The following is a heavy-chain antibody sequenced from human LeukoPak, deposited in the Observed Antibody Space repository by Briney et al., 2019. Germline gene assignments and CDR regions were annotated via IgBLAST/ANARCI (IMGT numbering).Heavy chain of an antibody. Sequence: GGSLRLSCAASGSTFSSYSMNWVRQAPGKGLEWVSSISSSSSYIYYADSVKGRFTISRDNAKNSLYLQMNSLRAEDTAVYYCAREGDGYNSSVYWGQGTLVTVSS. J-gene: IGHJ4*02. CDR3: AREGDGYNSSVY. CDR2: ISSSSSYI. D-gene: IGHD5-24*01. V-gene: IGHV3-21*01. CDR1: GSTFSSYS.